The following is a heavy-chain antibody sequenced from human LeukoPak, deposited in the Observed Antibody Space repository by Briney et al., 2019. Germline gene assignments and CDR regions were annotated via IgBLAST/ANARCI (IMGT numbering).Heavy chain of an antibody. Sequence: GRSLRLSCSPSGFTFGDYAMSWVRQAPGKGLEWVGFIQAKAYGGATKYAASVNGRFSISRDDSQSIANLQMNDLKTEDTAVYYCTRAPHPRYSISGCYLDYWGQGTLVTVSS. J-gene: IGHJ4*02. CDR2: IQAKAYGGAT. D-gene: IGHD2-2*01. CDR1: GFTFGDYA. CDR3: TRAPHPRYSISGCYLDY. V-gene: IGHV3-49*04.